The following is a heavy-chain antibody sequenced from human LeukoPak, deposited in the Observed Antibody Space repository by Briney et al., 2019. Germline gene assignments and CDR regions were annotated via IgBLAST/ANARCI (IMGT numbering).Heavy chain of an antibody. CDR2: INHSGST. CDR3: ARGPRLRSGWFDP. Sequence: SETLSITCAVYGGSFSGYYWSWIRQPPGKGLEWIGEINHSGSTNYNPSLKSRVTISVDTSKNQFSLKLSSVTAADTAVYYCARGPRLRSGWFDPWGQGTLVTVSS. V-gene: IGHV4-34*01. D-gene: IGHD5-12*01. CDR1: GGSFSGYY. J-gene: IGHJ5*02.